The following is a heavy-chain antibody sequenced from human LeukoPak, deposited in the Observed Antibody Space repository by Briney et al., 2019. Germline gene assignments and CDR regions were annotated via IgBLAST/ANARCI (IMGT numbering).Heavy chain of an antibody. Sequence: GGSLRLSCAASGFTFSSYSMNWVRQAPGKGLEWVSSISSSSSYIYYADSVKGRFTISRDNAENSLYLQINSLRAEDTAVYYCARGDYYGSGTPGYWGQGTLVTVSS. CDR3: ARGDYYGSGTPGY. V-gene: IGHV3-21*01. D-gene: IGHD3-10*01. CDR2: ISSSSSYI. CDR1: GFTFSSYS. J-gene: IGHJ4*02.